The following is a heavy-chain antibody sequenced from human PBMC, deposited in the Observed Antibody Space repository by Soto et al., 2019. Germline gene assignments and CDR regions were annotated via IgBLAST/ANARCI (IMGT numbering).Heavy chain of an antibody. Sequence: GGSLRLSCAASGFTFSSYDMHWVRQATGKGLEWVSAIGTAGDTYYPGSVKGRFTISRENAKNSLYLQMNSLRAGDTAVYYCARARDYGHAFDIWGQGTMVTVS. CDR3: ARARDYGHAFDI. J-gene: IGHJ3*02. CDR2: IGTAGDT. CDR1: GFTFSSYD. D-gene: IGHD4-17*01. V-gene: IGHV3-13*01.